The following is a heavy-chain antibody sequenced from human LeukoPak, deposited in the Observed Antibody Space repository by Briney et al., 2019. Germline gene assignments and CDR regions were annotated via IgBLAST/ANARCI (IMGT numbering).Heavy chain of an antibody. CDR3: ARNSVLRYFDWLFFFDY. Sequence: SVKVSCKASGGTFSSYAISWVRQVPGQGLEWMGGIIPIFGTANYAQKFQGRVTITADESTSTAYMELSSLRSEDTAVYCCARNSVLRYFDWLFFFDYWGQGTLVTVSS. J-gene: IGHJ4*02. CDR2: IIPIFGTA. V-gene: IGHV1-69*01. D-gene: IGHD3-9*01. CDR1: GGTFSSYA.